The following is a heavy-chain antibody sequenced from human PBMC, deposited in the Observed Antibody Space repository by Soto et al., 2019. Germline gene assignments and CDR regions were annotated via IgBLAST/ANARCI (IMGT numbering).Heavy chain of an antibody. CDR1: GGSISSYY. V-gene: IGHV4-59*01. D-gene: IGHD6-13*01. CDR3: ARVRHSSSWGSFDI. J-gene: IGHJ3*02. Sequence: SETLSLTCTVSGGSISSYYWSWIRQPPGKGLEWIGYIYYSGSTNYNPSLKSRVTISVDTSKNQFSLKLSSVTAADTAVYYCARVRHSSSWGSFDIWGQGTMVTVSS. CDR2: IYYSGST.